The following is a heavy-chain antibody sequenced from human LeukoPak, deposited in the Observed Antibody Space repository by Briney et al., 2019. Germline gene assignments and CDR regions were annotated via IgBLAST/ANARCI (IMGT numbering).Heavy chain of an antibody. CDR1: GFTFDDYG. CDR3: ARGLFSSGYYPFDY. J-gene: IGHJ4*02. CDR2: INWNGGST. Sequence: GGSLRLSCAASGFTFDDYGMSWVRQAPGKGLEWVSGINWNGGSTGYADSVKGRFTITRDNAKNSLYLQMNSLRAEDTAVYYCARGLFSSGYYPFDYWGQGTLVTVSS. D-gene: IGHD3-22*01. V-gene: IGHV3-20*04.